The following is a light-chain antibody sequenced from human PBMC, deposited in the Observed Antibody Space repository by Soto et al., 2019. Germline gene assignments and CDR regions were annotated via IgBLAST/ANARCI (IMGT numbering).Light chain of an antibody. CDR3: SSHTISSALQV. Sequence: QSVLTQPASVSGSPRQSITISCTGTISDFVVYNYVSWYQQHPGKAPKLMIYGVSNRPSGVSNRFSGSKSGNTASLTISGLQADDEADYYCSSHTISSALQVFGTGTKLTVL. CDR2: GVS. V-gene: IGLV2-14*01. CDR1: ISDFVVYNY. J-gene: IGLJ1*01.